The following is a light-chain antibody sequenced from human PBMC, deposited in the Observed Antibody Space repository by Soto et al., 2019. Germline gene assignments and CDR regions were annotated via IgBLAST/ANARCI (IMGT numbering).Light chain of an antibody. CDR3: QHYYAFSPWT. J-gene: IGKJ1*01. Sequence: DIQMTQSPSALSASIGDRVTITCRASQNVSTWLAWYQQKPGKAPRSLIFDASRLESGVSSRLSGTGSGTEFTLTIINLQADDSGTYFCQHYYAFSPWTFGHGTKVQIK. V-gene: IGKV1-5*01. CDR2: DAS. CDR1: QNVSTW.